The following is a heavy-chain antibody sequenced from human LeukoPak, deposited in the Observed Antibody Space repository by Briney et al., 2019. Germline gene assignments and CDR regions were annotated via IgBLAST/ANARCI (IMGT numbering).Heavy chain of an antibody. Sequence: PGGSLRLSCAASGFTFSGYEMNWVRQAPGKGLEWVSYISSSGSTIDYADSVKGRFTISRDNAKNSLYLQMNRLRAEDTAVYYCARSPSRYYYDSSGYDYWGQATLVTVPS. D-gene: IGHD3-22*01. CDR3: ARSPSRYYYDSSGYDY. CDR1: GFTFSGYE. V-gene: IGHV3-48*03. J-gene: IGHJ4*02. CDR2: ISSSGSTI.